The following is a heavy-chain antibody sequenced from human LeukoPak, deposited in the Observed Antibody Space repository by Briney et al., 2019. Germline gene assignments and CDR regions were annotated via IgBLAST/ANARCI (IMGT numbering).Heavy chain of an antibody. CDR3: AREGQYYDTSGFFDY. D-gene: IGHD3-22*01. CDR1: GYTFTGYY. CDR2: INPDSGGT. V-gene: IGHV1-2*02. Sequence: GASVTVSCKASGYTFTGYYIHWVRQAPGQGLEWMGWINPDSGGTKYAQKFQGRVTMTRDTSISTAYMELSRLTSDDTAVYYCAREGQYYDTSGFFDYWGQGTLVTVSS. J-gene: IGHJ4*02.